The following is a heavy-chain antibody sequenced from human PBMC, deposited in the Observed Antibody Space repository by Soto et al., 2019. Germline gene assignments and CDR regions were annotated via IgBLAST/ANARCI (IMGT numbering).Heavy chain of an antibody. V-gene: IGHV4-30-2*01. CDR2: IYHSGST. CDR3: ARVIPYYDILTGHQGADWFDP. J-gene: IGHJ5*02. D-gene: IGHD3-9*01. CDR1: GGSISSGGYS. Sequence: PSETLSLTCAVSGGSISSGGYSWSWIRQPPGKGLEWIGYIYHSGSTYYNPSLKSRVTISVDRSKNQFSLKLSSVTAADTAVYYCARVIPYYDILTGHQGADWFDPWGQGTLVTAPQ.